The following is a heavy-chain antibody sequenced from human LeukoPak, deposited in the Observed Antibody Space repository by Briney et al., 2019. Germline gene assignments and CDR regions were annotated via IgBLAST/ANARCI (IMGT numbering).Heavy chain of an antibody. CDR1: GGSISSSSYY. CDR3: ARLGKQLGGFDY. D-gene: IGHD6-6*01. V-gene: IGHV4-39*01. Sequence: KTSETLSLTCTVSGGSISSSSYYWGWIRQPPGKGLEWIGSIYYSGSTYYNPSLKSRFTISVDTSKNQFSLKLSSVTAADTAVYYCARLGKQLGGFDYWGQGTLVTVSS. J-gene: IGHJ4*02. CDR2: IYYSGST.